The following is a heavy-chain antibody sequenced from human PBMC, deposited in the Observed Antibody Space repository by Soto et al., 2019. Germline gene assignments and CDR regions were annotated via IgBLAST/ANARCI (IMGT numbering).Heavy chain of an antibody. D-gene: IGHD3-9*01. J-gene: IGHJ1*01. CDR1: GFTFSSYA. CDR3: ARDSEYYDILTGYFPSKGGYFQH. V-gene: IGHV3-30-3*01. CDR2: ISYDGSNK. Sequence: QVQLVESGGGVVQPGRSLRLSCAASGFTFSSYAMHWVRQAPGKGLEWVAVISYDGSNKYYADSVKGRFTISRDNYKNTLYLQMNSLRAEDTAVYYCARDSEYYDILTGYFPSKGGYFQHWGQGTLVTVSS.